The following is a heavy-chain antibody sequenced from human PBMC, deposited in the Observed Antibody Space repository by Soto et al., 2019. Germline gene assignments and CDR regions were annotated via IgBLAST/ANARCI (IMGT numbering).Heavy chain of an antibody. Sequence: GGSLRLSCAASGFTFSNAWMSWVRQAPGKGLEWVGRIKSKTDGGTTDYAAPVKGRFTISRDDSKNTLYLQMNSLKTEDTAVYYCTTDRDYIWGSYRSTADYWGQGTLVTVSS. CDR1: GFTFSNAW. CDR2: IKSKTDGGTT. V-gene: IGHV3-15*01. D-gene: IGHD3-16*02. J-gene: IGHJ4*02. CDR3: TTDRDYIWGSYRSTADY.